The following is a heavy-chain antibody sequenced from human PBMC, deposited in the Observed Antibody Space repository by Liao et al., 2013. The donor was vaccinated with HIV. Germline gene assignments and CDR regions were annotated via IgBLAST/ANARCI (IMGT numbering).Heavy chain of an antibody. J-gene: IGHJ4*02. CDR3: ARAKWEYQLLRRYYFDY. D-gene: IGHD2-2*01. CDR1: GGSLSNSY. Sequence: QIRVQESGPGPVRTSETLSLTCIVSGGSLSNSYWSWIRQSPGKGLEWIGYIYHTGNTYYNPSLKSRVSISVDVSKNQVSLKLSSMTAADTAVYYCARAKWEYQLLRRYYFDYWGQGTLVTVSS. V-gene: IGHV4-59*12. CDR2: IYHTGNT.